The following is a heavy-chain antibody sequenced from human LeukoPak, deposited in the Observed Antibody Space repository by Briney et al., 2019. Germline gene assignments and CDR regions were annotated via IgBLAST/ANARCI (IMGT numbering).Heavy chain of an antibody. Sequence: PGGSLRLSCAASGFTFSSYWMHWVRQAPGKGLVWVSRINSDGSSIRYADSVKGRFTISRDNAKKTLYLQMNSLRAEDTAVYYCARVPYGSGTYTDYWGRGTLVTVSS. CDR3: ARVPYGSGTYTDY. CDR1: GFTFSSYW. D-gene: IGHD3-10*01. V-gene: IGHV3-74*01. CDR2: INSDGSSI. J-gene: IGHJ4*02.